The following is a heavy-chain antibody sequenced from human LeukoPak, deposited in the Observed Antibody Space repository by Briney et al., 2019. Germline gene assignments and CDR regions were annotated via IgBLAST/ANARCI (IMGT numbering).Heavy chain of an antibody. V-gene: IGHV3-53*01. CDR3: TRNSGWYGLS. J-gene: IGHJ1*01. D-gene: IGHD6-19*01. Sequence: AGGSLRLSCAASGLTVSSNCMSWVRQAPGKGLEWVSSIDYDGGSGHYADSVKGRFTISRDNSNNTLFLHLNSLRGEDTAVYYCTRNSGWYGLSWGQGTLVTVSS. CDR2: IDYDGGSG. CDR1: GLTVSSNC.